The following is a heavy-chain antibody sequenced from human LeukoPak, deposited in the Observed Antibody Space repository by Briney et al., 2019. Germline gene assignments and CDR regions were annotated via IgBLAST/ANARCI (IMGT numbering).Heavy chain of an antibody. D-gene: IGHD2-15*01. CDR2: IYYSGST. CDR1: GGSISSGDYY. J-gene: IGHJ3*02. CDR3: ARVRAYCSGGSCYSDAFDI. V-gene: IGHV4-30-4*08. Sequence: SETLSLTCTVSGGSISSGDYYWSWIRQPPGKGLEWIGYIYYSGSTYYNPSLKRRVTISVDTSKNQFSLKLSSVTAADTAVYYCARVRAYCSGGSCYSDAFDIWGQGTMVTVSS.